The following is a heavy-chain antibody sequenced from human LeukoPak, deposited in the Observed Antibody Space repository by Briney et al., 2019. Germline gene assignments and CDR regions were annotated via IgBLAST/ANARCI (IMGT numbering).Heavy chain of an antibody. CDR3: AREYIEYSSSSAFDY. D-gene: IGHD6-6*01. J-gene: IGHJ4*02. CDR1: GYTFTSYG. Sequence: ASVKVSCEASGYTFTSYGISWVRQAPGQGLEWMGWISAYNGNTNYAQKFQGRVTMTRDTSISTAYMELSRLRSDDTAVYYCAREYIEYSSSSAFDYWGQGTLVTVSS. V-gene: IGHV1-18*01. CDR2: ISAYNGNT.